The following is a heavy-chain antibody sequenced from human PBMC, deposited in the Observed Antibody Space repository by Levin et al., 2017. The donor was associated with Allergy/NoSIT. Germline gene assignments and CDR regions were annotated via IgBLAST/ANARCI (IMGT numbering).Heavy chain of an antibody. CDR2: ISVYNDNT. J-gene: IGHJ4*02. V-gene: IGHV1-18*01. CDR1: GYTFNTYG. D-gene: IGHD3-22*01. Sequence: GESLKISCKASGYTFNTYGISWVRQAPGQGLEWMGWISVYNDNTNYAQKFRGRVIMTTDTSTSTAYMELRSLRSDDTAVYYCARDPNYYDSGGYYLSAGRRAAPPLDYWGQGTLVTVSS. CDR3: ARDPNYYDSGGYYLSAGRRAAPPLDY.